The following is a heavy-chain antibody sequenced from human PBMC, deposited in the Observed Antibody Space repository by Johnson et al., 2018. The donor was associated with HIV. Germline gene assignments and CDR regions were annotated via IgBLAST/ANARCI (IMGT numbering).Heavy chain of an antibody. Sequence: VQLVESGGGLVKPGGSLRLSCAASGFTFSNAWMSWVRQAPGKGLEWVGRIKSKTDGGTTDYAAPVKGRFTISRDNAKNSLYLQMNSLRAEDTAVYYCARDLSGSYRSDAFDIWGQGTMVTVSS. D-gene: IGHD1-26*01. J-gene: IGHJ3*02. V-gene: IGHV3-15*01. CDR1: GFTFSNAW. CDR3: ARDLSGSYRSDAFDI. CDR2: IKSKTDGGTT.